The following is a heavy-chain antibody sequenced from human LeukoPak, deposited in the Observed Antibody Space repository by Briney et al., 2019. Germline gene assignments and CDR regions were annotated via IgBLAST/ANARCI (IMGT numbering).Heavy chain of an antibody. J-gene: IGHJ6*02. Sequence: GGSLRLSCVASGFTSGVYAMSWVRQAPGKGLEWVSAFSGGGDSFYADSVRGRFSVSADKSKNILYLQMNSLRVEDTAVYFCARGGGLDVWGQGATVTVSS. CDR2: FSGGGDS. CDR3: ARGGGLDV. V-gene: IGHV3-23*01. D-gene: IGHD3-16*01. CDR1: GFTSGVYA.